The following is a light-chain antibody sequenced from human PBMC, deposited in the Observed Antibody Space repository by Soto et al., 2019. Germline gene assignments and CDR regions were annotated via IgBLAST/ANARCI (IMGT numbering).Light chain of an antibody. CDR2: YDS. CDR1: NIGSKS. Sequence: SYELTQPPSVSVAPGKTARITCGGNNIGSKSVHWYQQKPGQAPVLVIYYDSDRPSGIPERFSGSNSGNTATLTISRVEAGDEDEYYCQVWDSSSDVVFGGGTKLTVL. V-gene: IGLV3-21*04. CDR3: QVWDSSSDVV. J-gene: IGLJ2*01.